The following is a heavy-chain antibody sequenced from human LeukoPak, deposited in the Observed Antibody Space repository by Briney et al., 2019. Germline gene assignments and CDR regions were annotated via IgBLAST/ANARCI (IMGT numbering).Heavy chain of an antibody. V-gene: IGHV3-7*01. CDR3: ARDLKYYYGSGSSHY. D-gene: IGHD3-10*01. Sequence: PSETLSLTCAVYGGSFSGYYWSWVRQAPGKGLEWVANIKQDGSEKYYVDSVKGRFTISRDNAKNSLYLQMNSLRAEDTAVYYCARDLKYYYGSGSSHYWGQGTLVTVSS. CDR1: GGSFSGYY. J-gene: IGHJ4*02. CDR2: IKQDGSEK.